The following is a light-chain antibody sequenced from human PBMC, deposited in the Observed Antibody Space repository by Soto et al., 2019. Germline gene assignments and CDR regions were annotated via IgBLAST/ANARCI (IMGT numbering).Light chain of an antibody. V-gene: IGKV1-5*03. J-gene: IGKJ5*01. CDR2: KAS. CDR1: QSISSW. CDR3: QQYNSYPIT. Sequence: DIQMTQSPSTLSASVGDRVTITCRASQSISSWLAWYQQKPGKAPKLLIYKASSLDSGVPSRFIGSGSETEFTLTISSLQPDDFATYYCQQYNSYPITFGQGTRLEIK.